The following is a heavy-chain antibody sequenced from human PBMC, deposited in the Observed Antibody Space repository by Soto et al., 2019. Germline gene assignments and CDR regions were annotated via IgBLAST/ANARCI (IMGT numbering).Heavy chain of an antibody. J-gene: IGHJ6*02. Sequence: PSETLSLTCTVSGGSISSSSYYWGWIRQPPGKGLEWIGSIYYSGSTYYNPSLKSRVTISVDTSKNQFSLTLTSVTAADTAVYYCARQGFGVLHGLVDVWGQGTTVT. D-gene: IGHD3-10*01. CDR2: IYYSGST. CDR3: ARQGFGVLHGLVDV. V-gene: IGHV4-39*01. CDR1: GGSISSSSYY.